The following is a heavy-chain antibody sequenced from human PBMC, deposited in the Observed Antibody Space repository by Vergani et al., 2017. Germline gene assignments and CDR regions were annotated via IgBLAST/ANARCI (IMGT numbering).Heavy chain of an antibody. J-gene: IGHJ6*02. V-gene: IGHV1-69*02. D-gene: IGHD1-26*01. CDR1: GGTFSSYT. CDR3: ARVGSPYYYYYGVNV. Sequence: QVQLVQSGAEVKKPGSSVKVSCKASGGTFSSYTISWVRQAPGQGLEWMGRIIPILGIANYAQKFQGRVTITADKSTSTAYMELSSLRSEDTAVYYCARVGSPYYYYYGVNVWGQGTTVTVSS. CDR2: IIPILGIA.